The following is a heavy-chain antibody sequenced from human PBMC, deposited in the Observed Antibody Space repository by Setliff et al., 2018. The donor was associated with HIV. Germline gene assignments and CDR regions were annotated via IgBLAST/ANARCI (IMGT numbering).Heavy chain of an antibody. CDR1: GGSISSGSYY. J-gene: IGHJ6*03. D-gene: IGHD3-22*01. V-gene: IGHV4-61*02. Sequence: PSETLSLTCTVSGGSISSGSYYWSWIRQPAGKGLEWIVRIYTSGSTNYNPSLKSRVTISVDTSKNQFSLKLRSVTAADTAVYYCARETYYYDNPQYYYYYMDVWGKGTTVTVSS. CDR2: IYTSGST. CDR3: ARETYYYDNPQYYYYYMDV.